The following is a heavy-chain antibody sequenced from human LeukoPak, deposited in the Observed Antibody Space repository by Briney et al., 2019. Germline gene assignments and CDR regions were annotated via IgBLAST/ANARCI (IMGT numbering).Heavy chain of an antibody. D-gene: IGHD6-6*01. J-gene: IGHJ5*01. V-gene: IGHV4-59*08. Sequence: LETLCLSCALSVGSICGYYWSSVRHPPRKGGECIWYIYYSGYTNYNPPLKSRVTIPLDRSKEQFSLNLTSVTAEDTAVYYGARQYRRSYVNFDSWGQGTLVTVSS. CDR2: IYYSGYT. CDR3: ARQYRRSYVNFDS. CDR1: VGSICGYY.